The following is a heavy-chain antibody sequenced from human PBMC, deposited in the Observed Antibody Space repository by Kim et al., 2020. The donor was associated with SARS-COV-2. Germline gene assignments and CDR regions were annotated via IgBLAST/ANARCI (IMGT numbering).Heavy chain of an antibody. D-gene: IGHD5-12*01. V-gene: IGHV3-30*02. J-gene: IGHJ4*02. CDR3: AKIFAVYGYEEFDY. Sequence: AASVQGRFTISRDNSKNTLYLQMNSLRAEDTAVYYCAKIFAVYGYEEFDYWGQGTLVTVSS.